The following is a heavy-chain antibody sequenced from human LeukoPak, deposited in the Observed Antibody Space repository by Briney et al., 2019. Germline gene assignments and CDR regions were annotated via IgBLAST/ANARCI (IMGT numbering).Heavy chain of an antibody. D-gene: IGHD3-10*01. V-gene: IGHV4-34*01. J-gene: IGHJ4*02. CDR1: GGSFSGYY. CDR3: ARGFYGSGSQFDH. CDR2: INHSGST. Sequence: PSETLSLTCAVYGGSFSGYYWSWIRQPPGKGLEWIGEINHSGSTNYNPSLKSRVTISVGTSKNQFSLKLSSVTAADTAVYYCARGFYGSGSQFDHWGQGTLVTVSS.